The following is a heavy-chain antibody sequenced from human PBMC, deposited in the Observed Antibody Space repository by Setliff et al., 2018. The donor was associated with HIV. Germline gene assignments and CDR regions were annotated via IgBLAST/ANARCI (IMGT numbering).Heavy chain of an antibody. J-gene: IGHJ6*03. CDR1: GFPFSSYG. CDR2: ISAYNGKT. D-gene: IGHD6-19*01. CDR3: ASCMAGHYYLLHGR. V-gene: IGHV1-18*01. Sequence: ASVKVSCKASGFPFSSYGISWVRQAPGQGLEWMGWISAYNGKTEYAQNFRGRVTMTTDISTSTAWTSTSTAYMELRSLRSDDTAVYYCASCMAGHYYLLHGRLGQRDHGHRLL.